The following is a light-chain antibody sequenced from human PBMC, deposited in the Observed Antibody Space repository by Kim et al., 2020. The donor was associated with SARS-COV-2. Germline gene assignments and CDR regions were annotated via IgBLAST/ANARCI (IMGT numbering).Light chain of an antibody. CDR3: YSVADNNLRV. Sequence: SYELTQPSSASVSPGQTARITCSGDILAKKYARWYQQKPGQAPVLVIYKDSERPSGIPERFSGTSSGTTVTLTISGAQVEDEDDYYRYSVADNNLRVFGGGTQLTVL. J-gene: IGLJ2*01. V-gene: IGLV3-27*01. CDR1: ILAKKY. CDR2: KDS.